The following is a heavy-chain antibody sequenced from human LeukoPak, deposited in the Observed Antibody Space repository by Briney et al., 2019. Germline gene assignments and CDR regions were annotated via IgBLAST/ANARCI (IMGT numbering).Heavy chain of an antibody. V-gene: IGHV4-59*08. D-gene: IGHD3-3*01. J-gene: IGHJ4*02. CDR1: GGSISNYY. CDR2: IYYSGST. CDR3: ARHMYYDSLDS. Sequence: SETLSLTCTVSGGSISNYYWSWIRQPPGKGLEWIGYIYYSGSTNCNPSLKSRVTISVDTSKNQISLKLSSVTAADTAVYYCARHMYYDSLDSWGQGTLVTVSS.